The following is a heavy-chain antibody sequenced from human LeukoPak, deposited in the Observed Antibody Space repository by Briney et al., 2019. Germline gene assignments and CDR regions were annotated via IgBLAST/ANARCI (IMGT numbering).Heavy chain of an antibody. CDR1: GGTITTDY. J-gene: IGHJ4*02. CDR3: ARGDYGQSDY. V-gene: IGHV4-59*12. CDR2: VYYSGTT. Sequence: SETLSLTCTVSGGTITTDYWSWIRQPPGKGLEWIGYVYYSGTTNYNPSLKSRVTISVDTSKNQFSLKLSSVTAADTAVYYCARGDYGQSDYWGQGTLVTVSS. D-gene: IGHD4-17*01.